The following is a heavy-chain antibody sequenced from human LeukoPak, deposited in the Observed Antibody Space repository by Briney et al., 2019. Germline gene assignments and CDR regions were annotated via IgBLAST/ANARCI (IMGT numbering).Heavy chain of an antibody. D-gene: IGHD7-27*01. CDR1: GGSITNYY. CDR3: ARLRTGEHYYYGMDV. V-gene: IGHV4-59*01. J-gene: IGHJ6*02. CDR2: IYYSGST. Sequence: SETLSLTCTVSGGSITNYYWSWIRQPPGKGLEWIGYIYYSGSTNYNPSLKSRVTISVDTSKNQFSLKLSSVTAADTAVYYCARLRTGEHYYYGMDVWGQGTTVTVSS.